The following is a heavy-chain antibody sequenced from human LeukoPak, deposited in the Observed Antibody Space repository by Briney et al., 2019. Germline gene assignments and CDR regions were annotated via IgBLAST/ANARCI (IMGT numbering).Heavy chain of an antibody. CDR3: ATDHRWFGELLI. D-gene: IGHD3-10*01. J-gene: IGHJ3*02. V-gene: IGHV1-24*01. CDR2: FDPEDGET. Sequence: ASVTVSCKVSGYTLTELSMHWVRQAPGKGLEWMGGFDPEDGETIYAQKFQGRVTMTEDTSTDTAYMELSSLRSEDTAVYYCATDHRWFGELLIWGQGTMVTVSS. CDR1: GYTLTELS.